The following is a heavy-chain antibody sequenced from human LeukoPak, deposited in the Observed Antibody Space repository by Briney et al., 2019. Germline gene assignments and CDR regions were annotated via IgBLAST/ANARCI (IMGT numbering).Heavy chain of an antibody. Sequence: SQTLSLTCAISGDSVSSNSAAWNRIRQSPSRGLEWLGRTYYRSKWYNDYAVSVKSRITINTDTSKNQFSLQLNSVTPEDTAVYYCARDPFEYSGYDLPPYYYYGMDVWGQGTTVTVSS. J-gene: IGHJ6*02. V-gene: IGHV6-1*01. CDR2: TYYRSKWYN. CDR1: GDSVSSNSAA. D-gene: IGHD5-12*01. CDR3: ARDPFEYSGYDLPPYYYYGMDV.